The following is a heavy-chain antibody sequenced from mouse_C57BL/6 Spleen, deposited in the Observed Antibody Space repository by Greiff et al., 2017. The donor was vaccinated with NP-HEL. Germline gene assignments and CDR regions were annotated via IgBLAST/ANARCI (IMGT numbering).Heavy chain of an antibody. CDR2: IDPETGGT. Sequence: VQGVESGAELVRPGASVTLSCKASGYTFTDYEMHWVKQTPVHGLEWIGAIDPETGGTAYNQKFQGKAILAADKSSSTAYMGLRSLTSEDSAVYYCTRSNFWGQGTSVTVSS. CDR1: GYTFTDYE. J-gene: IGHJ4*01. V-gene: IGHV1-15*01. CDR3: TRSNF.